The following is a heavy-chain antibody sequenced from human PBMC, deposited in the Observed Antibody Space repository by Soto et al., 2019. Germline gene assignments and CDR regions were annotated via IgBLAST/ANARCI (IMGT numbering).Heavy chain of an antibody. Sequence: SETLSLTCAVYGGSLSGYYWTWIRQPPGKGLEWIGEINHSGSTNYNPSLKSRVTISVDRSKDQFSLKLSSVTAADTAVYYCARGQVVAAQHWGQGTLVTVSS. CDR1: GGSLSGYY. CDR2: INHSGST. D-gene: IGHD2-15*01. J-gene: IGHJ4*02. CDR3: ARGQVVAAQH. V-gene: IGHV4-34*01.